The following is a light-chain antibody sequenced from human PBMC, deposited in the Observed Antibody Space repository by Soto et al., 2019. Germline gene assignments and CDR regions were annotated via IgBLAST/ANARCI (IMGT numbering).Light chain of an antibody. CDR1: QSFRGL. V-gene: IGKV3-11*01. J-gene: IGKJ5*01. CDR3: QQRSVWPIT. Sequence: EVVLTQSPVTLSLSPGERATVSCRASQSFRGLLAWYQQKPGQAPRLLIYDAYNRATGIPPRFSGSGSGTDFTLTVSSLEPEDFVLYFCQQRSVWPITFGQGTRLEIK. CDR2: DAY.